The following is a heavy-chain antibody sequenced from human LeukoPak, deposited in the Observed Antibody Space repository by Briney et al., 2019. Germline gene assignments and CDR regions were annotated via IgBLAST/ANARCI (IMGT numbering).Heavy chain of an antibody. CDR1: GFTFSSYG. CDR3: ARRLAKGAFDI. CDR2: IWYDGSNK. V-gene: IGHV3-33*01. J-gene: IGHJ3*02. Sequence: PGGSLRLSCAASGFTFSSYGMHWVRQAPGKGLEWVAVIWYDGSNKYYADSVKGRFTISRDNSKNTLYLQMNSLRAEDTAVYYCARRLAKGAFDIWGQGTMVTVSS.